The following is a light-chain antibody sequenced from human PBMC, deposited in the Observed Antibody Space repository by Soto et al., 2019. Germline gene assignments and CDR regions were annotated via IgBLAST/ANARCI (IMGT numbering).Light chain of an antibody. J-gene: IGKJ1*01. Sequence: EIVMTQSPATLSVSPGETASLSCRASQSAGNFLAWYQQKPGQAPRLLIYYISTRATGIPARFSGSGSGTEFTLTINSLQSEDSAVYYCQQRSNWPPWTFGQGTKVDI. CDR1: QSAGNF. CDR2: YIS. CDR3: QQRSNWPPWT. V-gene: IGKV3D-15*01.